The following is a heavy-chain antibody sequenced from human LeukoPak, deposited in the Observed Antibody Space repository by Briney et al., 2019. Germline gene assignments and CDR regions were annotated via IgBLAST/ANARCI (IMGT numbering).Heavy chain of an antibody. Sequence: GASVKVSCKASGGTFSSYAISWVRQAPGQGLEWMGGIIPIFGTANYAQKFQGRVTITADEFTSTAYMELSSLRSEDTAVYYCARAPPDIVVVPAAAAAGAFDIWGQGTMVTVSS. CDR2: IIPIFGTA. V-gene: IGHV1-69*13. CDR1: GGTFSSYA. CDR3: ARAPPDIVVVPAAAAAGAFDI. D-gene: IGHD2-2*01. J-gene: IGHJ3*02.